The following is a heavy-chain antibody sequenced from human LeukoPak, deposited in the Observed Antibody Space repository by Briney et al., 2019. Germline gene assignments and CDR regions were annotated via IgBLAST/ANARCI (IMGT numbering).Heavy chain of an antibody. D-gene: IGHD2-2*01. CDR3: ARVGGYAEADY. CDR1: GGSISSYY. Sequence: SENLSFNCTVSGGSISSYYWSWIRQPPGKGLEWIGYIYYSGSTNYNPSLKSRVTISVDTSKNQFSLKLSSVTAADTAVYYCARVGGYAEADYWGQGTLVTVSS. J-gene: IGHJ4*02. V-gene: IGHV4-59*01. CDR2: IYYSGST.